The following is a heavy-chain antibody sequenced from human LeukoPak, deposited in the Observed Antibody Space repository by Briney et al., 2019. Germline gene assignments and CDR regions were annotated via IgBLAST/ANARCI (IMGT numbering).Heavy chain of an antibody. Sequence: GGSLRLSCAASGFTFSDYYMSWIRQAPGKGLEWVSYISSSGSTIYYADSVKGRFTVSRDNAKNSLYLQTNSLRAEDTAVYYCARVSTAPSSMVRGNWFDPWGQGTLVTVSS. CDR1: GFTFSDYY. CDR3: ARVSTAPSSMVRGNWFDP. V-gene: IGHV3-11*01. CDR2: ISSSGSTI. J-gene: IGHJ5*02. D-gene: IGHD3-10*01.